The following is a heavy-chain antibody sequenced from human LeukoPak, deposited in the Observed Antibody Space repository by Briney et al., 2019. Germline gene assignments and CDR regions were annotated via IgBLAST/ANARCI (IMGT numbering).Heavy chain of an antibody. CDR3: ARDLGLLWFGELSHWFDP. J-gene: IGHJ5*02. Sequence: GGSLRLSCAASGFTFSSYWMHWVRQAPGKGLVWVSRINSDGSSTSYADSVKGRFTISRDNAKNTLYLQMNSLRAEDTAVYYCARDLGLLWFGELSHWFDPWGQGALVTVSS. CDR2: INSDGSST. V-gene: IGHV3-74*01. D-gene: IGHD3-10*01. CDR1: GFTFSSYW.